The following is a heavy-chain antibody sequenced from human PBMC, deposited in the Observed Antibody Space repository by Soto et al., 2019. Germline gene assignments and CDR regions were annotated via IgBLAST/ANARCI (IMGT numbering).Heavy chain of an antibody. CDR2: ISAYNGNT. CDR3: ARCYEQNQRQRHSGWYGGFDY. D-gene: IGHD6-19*01. V-gene: IGHV1-18*01. Sequence: QVQLVQSGAEVKKPGASVKVSCKASGYTFTSYGISWVRQAPGQGPEWMGWISAYNGNTNYAQKLQGRVTMTTDTSTSTAYMELRSLRSDDTAVYYCARCYEQNQRQRHSGWYGGFDYWGQGTLVTVSS. J-gene: IGHJ4*02. CDR1: GYTFTSYG.